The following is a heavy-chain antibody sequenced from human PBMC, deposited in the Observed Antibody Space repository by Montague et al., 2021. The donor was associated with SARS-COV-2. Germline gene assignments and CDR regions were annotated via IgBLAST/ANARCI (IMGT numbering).Heavy chain of an antibody. Sequence: SLRLSCEAYGFTFRNYAMIWVRQAPGKGLEWVSGISGSADITYYXDSXKGRFTISRDNSKNTLYLQMSSLRAGDTAVYYCAKDREAATGGLYYFDYWGQGTLVTVSS. CDR1: GFTFRNYA. CDR3: AKDREAATGGLYYFDY. J-gene: IGHJ4*02. D-gene: IGHD6-25*01. CDR2: ISGSADIT. V-gene: IGHV3-23*01.